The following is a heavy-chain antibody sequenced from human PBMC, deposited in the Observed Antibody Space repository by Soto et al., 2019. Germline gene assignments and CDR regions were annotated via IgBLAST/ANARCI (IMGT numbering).Heavy chain of an antibody. V-gene: IGHV1-18*01. J-gene: IGHJ6*03. CDR1: GYSFTNYG. Sequence: QDQLVQSGVEVKKPGASVKVSCKASGYSFTNYGITWVRQAPGQGFEWMGWISAYNGNTNYAQKFQGRVTLTTDASTSTVYLELGSLRSDDTDVYYCARDRGVAPPVAGNTHYYYYMDVWGKGTTVTVSS. CDR2: ISAYNGNT. CDR3: ARDRGVAPPVAGNTHYYYYMDV. D-gene: IGHD6-19*01.